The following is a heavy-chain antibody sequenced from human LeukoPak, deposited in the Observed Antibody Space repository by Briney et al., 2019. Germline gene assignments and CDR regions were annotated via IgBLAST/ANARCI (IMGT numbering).Heavy chain of an antibody. CDR1: GGSISSGDYY. Sequence: SQTLSPTCTVSGGSISSGDYYWSWIRQPPGKGLEWIGYIYYSGSTYYNPSLKSRVTISVDTSKNQFSLKLSSVTAADTAVYYCARGSGYGDQKYWGQGTLVTVSS. CDR2: IYYSGST. J-gene: IGHJ4*02. D-gene: IGHD4-17*01. CDR3: ARGSGYGDQKY. V-gene: IGHV4-30-4*01.